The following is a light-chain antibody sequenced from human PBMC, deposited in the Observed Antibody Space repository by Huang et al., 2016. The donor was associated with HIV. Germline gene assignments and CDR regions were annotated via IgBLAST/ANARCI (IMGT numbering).Light chain of an antibody. CDR3: QQYYSTPG. CDR1: QSVLSTSDNRKY. CDR2: WAS. J-gene: IGKJ1*01. Sequence: DIVMTQSPDSLTVSLGARATINCVSSQSVLSTSDNRKYLAWYQQKTRQPPKLLISWASTRESGVPDRFRGSGSATDFTLTIDNLQAEDVAFYFCQQYYSTPGFGRGTYVEV. V-gene: IGKV4-1*01.